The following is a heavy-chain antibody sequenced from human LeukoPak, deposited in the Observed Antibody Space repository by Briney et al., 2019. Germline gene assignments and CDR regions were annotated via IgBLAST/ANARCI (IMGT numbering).Heavy chain of an antibody. V-gene: IGHV3-33*08. Sequence: PGGSLRLSCAVSGFTVSSNHMSWVRQAPGKGLEWVAVIWYDGSNKYYTDSVKGRFTISRDNSKNTLYLQMNSLRAEDTAVYYCAGYGDYVGYWGQGTLVTVSS. CDR3: AGYGDYVGY. CDR2: IWYDGSNK. CDR1: GFTVSSNH. J-gene: IGHJ4*02. D-gene: IGHD4-17*01.